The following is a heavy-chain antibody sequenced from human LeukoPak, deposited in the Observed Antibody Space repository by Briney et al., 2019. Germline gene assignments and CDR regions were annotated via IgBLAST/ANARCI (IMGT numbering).Heavy chain of an antibody. CDR2: ISSSSGYI. J-gene: IGHJ4*02. V-gene: IGHV3-21*04. D-gene: IGHD3-3*01. CDR1: GFTFNSYS. Sequence: GGSLRLSCAASGFTFNSYSMNWVRQTPGKGLEWVSSISSSSGYINYADSVKGRFTISRDNAKNSLYLQMNSLRAEDTALYHCARGLSRFLEWSPLDYWGQGTLVTVSS. CDR3: ARGLSRFLEWSPLDY.